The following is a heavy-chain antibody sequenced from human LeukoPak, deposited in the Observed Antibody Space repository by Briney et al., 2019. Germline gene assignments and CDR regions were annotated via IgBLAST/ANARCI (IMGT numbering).Heavy chain of an antibody. V-gene: IGHV3-23*01. CDR1: GFTFDDYG. Sequence: GGSLRLSCAASGFTFDDYGMSWVRQAPGKGLEWVSSISISGDTYYADSVKGRFTLSRDNSMDTLYLQMNSLRVEDTAVYYCAKELRPNDYWGQGTLVTVSS. D-gene: IGHD2-15*01. CDR3: AKELRPNDY. J-gene: IGHJ4*03. CDR2: ISISGDT.